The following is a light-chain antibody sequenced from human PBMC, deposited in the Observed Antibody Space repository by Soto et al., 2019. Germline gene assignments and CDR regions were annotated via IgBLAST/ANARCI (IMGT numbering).Light chain of an antibody. Sequence: DIQMTQSPSTLSASIGDRVVITCRASESISSWLAWYQQKPGKAPKLLIYDVSSLESGVPPRFSGSGSGTEFTLTISSLQPDDFATYYCQQYNSYPWTFGQGTKVDIK. V-gene: IGKV1-5*01. CDR3: QQYNSYPWT. J-gene: IGKJ1*01. CDR2: DVS. CDR1: ESISSW.